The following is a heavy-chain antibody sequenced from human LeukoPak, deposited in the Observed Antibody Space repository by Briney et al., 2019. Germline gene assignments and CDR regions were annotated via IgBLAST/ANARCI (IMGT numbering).Heavy chain of an antibody. Sequence: PSQTLSLTCAVSGGSISSGGCSWSWIRQPPGKGLEWIGYIYHSGSTYYNPSLKSRVTMSVDRSKNQFSLKLSSVTAADTAVYYCARDLKRRSAAGTREYYYYGMDVWGQGTTVTVSS. CDR3: ARDLKRRSAAGTREYYYYGMDV. CDR1: GGSISSGGCS. J-gene: IGHJ6*02. D-gene: IGHD6-13*01. CDR2: IYHSGST. V-gene: IGHV4-30-2*01.